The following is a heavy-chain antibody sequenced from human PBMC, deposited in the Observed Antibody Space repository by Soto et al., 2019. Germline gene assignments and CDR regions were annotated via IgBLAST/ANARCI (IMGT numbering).Heavy chain of an antibody. D-gene: IGHD3-16*01. V-gene: IGHV1-2*02. CDR1: GYTFSGYY. J-gene: IGHJ6*03. CDR3: ARDGATVQDYYYMDV. Sequence: QVQLVQSGAEVKKPGASVKVSCKASGYTFSGYYVHWVRQAPGQGLEWMGWINPNSGGTNYAQKFQGRVTMTRETSISTVYMELSSLRSDDTAVYYCARDGATVQDYYYMDVWGKGTTVTVSS. CDR2: INPNSGGT.